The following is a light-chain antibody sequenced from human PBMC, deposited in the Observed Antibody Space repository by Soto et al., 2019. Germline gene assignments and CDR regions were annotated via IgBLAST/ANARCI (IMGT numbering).Light chain of an antibody. CDR3: SSFTGTTTIDV. J-gene: IGLJ1*01. CDR1: SSDVGAYKY. CDR2: GVS. V-gene: IGLV2-14*03. Sequence: QSVLTQPASVSGSPGQSITISCTGTSSDVGAYKYVSWYQQHPGKAPKLIIYGVSNRPSGVSNRFSGSKSGNTAFLTISGLQPEDEADYYCSSFTGTTTIDVFGTGTKVTVL.